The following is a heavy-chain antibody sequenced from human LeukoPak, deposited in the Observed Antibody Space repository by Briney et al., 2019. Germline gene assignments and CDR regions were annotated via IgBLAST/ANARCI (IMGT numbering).Heavy chain of an antibody. CDR3: ASRGVDSSGRPADY. D-gene: IGHD3-22*01. CDR1: GCSISSSGYY. V-gene: IGHV4-39*01. CDR2: IYYSGST. Sequence: SETLSLTCTVSGCSISSSGYYWGWIRQPPGKGLEWIGSIYYSGSTYYNPSLKSRVTISVDTSKNQFSLKLSSVTAADTAVYYCASRGVDSSGRPADYWGQGTLVTVSS. J-gene: IGHJ4*02.